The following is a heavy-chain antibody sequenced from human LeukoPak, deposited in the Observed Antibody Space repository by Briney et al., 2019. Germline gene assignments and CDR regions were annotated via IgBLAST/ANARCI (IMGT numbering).Heavy chain of an antibody. D-gene: IGHD6-13*01. J-gene: IGHJ4*02. Sequence: GGSLRLSCAASGFTFSNSAMWWVRQAPGKGLEWVSSISSSSSYIYYADSVKGRFTISRDNAKNSLYLQMNSLRAEDTAVYYCARDLGSSWYSFSSGWYYDYWGQGTLVTVSS. CDR2: ISSSSSYI. V-gene: IGHV3-21*01. CDR1: GFTFSNSA. CDR3: ARDLGSSWYSFSSGWYYDY.